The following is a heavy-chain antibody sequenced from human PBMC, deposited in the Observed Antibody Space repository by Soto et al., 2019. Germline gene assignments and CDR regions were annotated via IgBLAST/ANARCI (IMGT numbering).Heavy chain of an antibody. J-gene: IGHJ6*02. Sequence: QVQLVQSRAEVKNPGASVKVSCKASGYSFTSYGIAWARQAPGQGLEWMGWNNTYNGNTNYAQNLQDRVTLTTDTSTSTAYMELTSLRSNDTAIYYCAMVDVYVTPSPQDVWGQGTTVIVSS. CDR1: GYSFTSYG. CDR3: AMVDVYVTPSPQDV. V-gene: IGHV1-18*01. CDR2: NNTYNGNT. D-gene: IGHD3-16*01.